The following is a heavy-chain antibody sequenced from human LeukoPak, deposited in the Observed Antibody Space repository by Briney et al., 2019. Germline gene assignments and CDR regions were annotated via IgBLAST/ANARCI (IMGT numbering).Heavy chain of an antibody. D-gene: IGHD2-2*01. CDR2: IIPIFGTA. CDR3: ASNLLYCSSTSCYFDY. CDR1: GGTFSSYT. Sequence: SVKVSCKASGGTFSSYTISWVRQAPGQGLEWMGGIIPIFGTANYAQKFQGRVTITADESTSTAYMELSSLRSEDTAVYYCASNLLYCSSTSCYFDYWGQGTLVTVSS. V-gene: IGHV1-69*13. J-gene: IGHJ4*02.